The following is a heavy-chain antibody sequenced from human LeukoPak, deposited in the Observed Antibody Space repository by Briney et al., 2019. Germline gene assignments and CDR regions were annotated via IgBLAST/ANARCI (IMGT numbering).Heavy chain of an antibody. CDR3: ARGGTDYDFWSAKDAFDI. V-gene: IGHV1-69*13. D-gene: IGHD3-3*01. CDR1: GGTFSSYA. CDR2: IIPIFGTA. J-gene: IGHJ3*02. Sequence: SVKVSCKASGGTFSSYAISWVRQAPGQGLEWMGGIIPIFGTANYAQKFQGRVTITADESTSTAYMELSSLRSEDTAVYYCARGGTDYDFWSAKDAFDIWGQGTMVTVSS.